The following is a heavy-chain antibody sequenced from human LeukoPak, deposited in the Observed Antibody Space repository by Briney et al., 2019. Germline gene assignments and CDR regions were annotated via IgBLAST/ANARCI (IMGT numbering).Heavy chain of an antibody. D-gene: IGHD2-2*01. V-gene: IGHV3-21*01. CDR1: GFTFSSHG. CDR2: ISSSSIYI. CDR3: ARDAYADFDY. Sequence: PGGSLRLSCAASGFTFSSHGMSWVRQAPGKGLEWVSSISSSSIYIYYADSVKGRFTTSRDNAKNTLYLQMNSLRAEDTAVYYCARDAYADFDYWGQGTLVTVSS. J-gene: IGHJ4*02.